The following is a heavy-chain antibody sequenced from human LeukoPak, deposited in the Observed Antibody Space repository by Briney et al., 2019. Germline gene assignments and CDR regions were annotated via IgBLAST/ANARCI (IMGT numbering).Heavy chain of an antibody. J-gene: IGHJ4*02. V-gene: IGHV1-18*01. CDR3: ARGEFLGYCSGGSCGPPDY. CDR2: ISAYNGNT. Sequence: ASVKVSCMASGYIFTSYGISWVRQAPGQGVEWMGWISAYNGNTNYAQKLQGRVTMTTDTSTSTAYMELRSLRSDDTAVYYCARGEFLGYCSGGSCGPPDYWGQGTLVTVSS. D-gene: IGHD2-15*01. CDR1: GYIFTSYG.